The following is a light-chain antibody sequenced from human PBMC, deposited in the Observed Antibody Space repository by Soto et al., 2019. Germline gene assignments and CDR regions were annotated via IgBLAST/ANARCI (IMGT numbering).Light chain of an antibody. CDR3: TSYTSISTYV. Sequence: QSALTQPASVSGSAGQSISISCTGTSSDVGAYNFVSWYQQHPDKAPKLVIFDVNNRPSGVSNRFSGSKSGNTASLTISGLRAEDEADYYCTSYTSISTYVFGTGTKVTVL. CDR2: DVN. J-gene: IGLJ1*01. CDR1: SSDVGAYNF. V-gene: IGLV2-14*01.